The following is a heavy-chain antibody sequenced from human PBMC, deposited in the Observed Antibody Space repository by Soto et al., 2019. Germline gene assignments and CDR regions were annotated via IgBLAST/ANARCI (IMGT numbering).Heavy chain of an antibody. CDR3: ARDNASYGSGSYYRGDAFDI. J-gene: IGHJ3*02. CDR1: GGSISSSNW. CDR2: IYHSGST. Sequence: SETLSLTCAVSGGSISSSNWWSWVRQPPGKGLEWIGEIYHSGSTNYNPSLKSRVTISVDKSKNQFSLKLSSVTAADTAVYYCARDNASYGSGSYYRGDAFDIWGQGTMVTVSS. V-gene: IGHV4-4*02. D-gene: IGHD3-10*01.